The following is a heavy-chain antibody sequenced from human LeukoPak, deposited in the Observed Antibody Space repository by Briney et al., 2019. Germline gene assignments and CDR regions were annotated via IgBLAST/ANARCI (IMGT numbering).Heavy chain of an antibody. Sequence: ASVKVSCKASGYTVTAYYIHWGRQAPGQGLEWMGFSNPQTGGTSYEQTYSGRVTMPSDTSIDTVYMDLNSLGSNDTAVYYCARDVAGFFDEWGQGTLVTVSS. D-gene: IGHD6-19*01. CDR3: ARDVAGFFDE. CDR1: GYTVTAYY. V-gene: IGHV1-2*02. J-gene: IGHJ4*02. CDR2: SNPQTGGT.